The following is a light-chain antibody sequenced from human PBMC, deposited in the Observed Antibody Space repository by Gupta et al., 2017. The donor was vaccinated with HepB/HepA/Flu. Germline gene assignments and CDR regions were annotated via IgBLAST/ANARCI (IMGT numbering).Light chain of an antibody. V-gene: IGLV1-47*01. CDR3: ATWDDSLSGWV. CDR1: SSNIGSNY. J-gene: IGLJ3*02. CDR2: RND. Sequence: QSVLTQPPSVSGTPGQRVTISCSGSSSNIGSNYVYWFQQLPGTAPKLLIYRNDQRPSGVPDRFSASKSGTSASLAISGLRAEDETDYYCATWDDSLSGWVFGGGTKLTVL.